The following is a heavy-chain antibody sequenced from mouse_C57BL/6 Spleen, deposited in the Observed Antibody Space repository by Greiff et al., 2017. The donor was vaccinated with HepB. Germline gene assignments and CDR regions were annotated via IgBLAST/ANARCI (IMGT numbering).Heavy chain of an antibody. CDR3: TRNVHYYGSSDGYFDV. J-gene: IGHJ1*03. CDR2: IDPETGGT. Sequence: QVQLQQSGAELVRPGASVTLSCKASGYTFTDYEMHWVKQTPVHGLEWIGAIDPETGGTAYNQKFKGKAILTADKSSSTAYMELRSLTSEDSAVYYCTRNVHYYGSSDGYFDVWGTGTTVTVSS. V-gene: IGHV1-15*01. CDR1: GYTFTDYE. D-gene: IGHD1-1*01.